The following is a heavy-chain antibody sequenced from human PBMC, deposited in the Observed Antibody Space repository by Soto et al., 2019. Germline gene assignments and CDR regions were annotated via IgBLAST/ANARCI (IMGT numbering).Heavy chain of an antibody. D-gene: IGHD4-17*01. Sequence: QVRLEESGPGLVKPSETLSLICSVSGGSVNNADYFWSWIRHHPENGLEWIGYIYYSGSTRYNPYYKTRATLSIDTAKNQFSLRLNSVKVADTAVYFCAREADYGGIRGGMDVGGRGTTGTVSS. CDR2: IYYSGST. V-gene: IGHV4-31*03. J-gene: IGHJ6*02. CDR3: AREADYGGIRGGMDV. CDR1: GGSVNNADYF.